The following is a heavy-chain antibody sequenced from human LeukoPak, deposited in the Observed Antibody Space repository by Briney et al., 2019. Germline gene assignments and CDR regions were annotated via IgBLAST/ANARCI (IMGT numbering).Heavy chain of an antibody. CDR2: VYSTGIT. D-gene: IGHD3-10*01. CDR3: ARDSFEGGYYYYLDV. V-gene: IGHV4-61*02. Sequence: SSETLSLTCTVSGGPINSTDYYWSWIRQPAGKGPEWIGRVYSTGITKYNPSLKSRVIISVDTSKNQFSLKLNSVTAADTAVYYCARDSFEGGYYYYLDVWGKGTTVTVSS. J-gene: IGHJ6*03. CDR1: GGPINSTDYY.